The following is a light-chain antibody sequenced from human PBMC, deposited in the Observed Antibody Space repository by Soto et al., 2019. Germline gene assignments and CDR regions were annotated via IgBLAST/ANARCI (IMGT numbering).Light chain of an antibody. CDR1: QSVSSY. V-gene: IGKV3-11*01. J-gene: IGKJ1*01. CDR3: QQYGSSPST. CDR2: YTP. Sequence: EIVLTQSPAPLFLSPGERAXXXXXASQSVSSYLAWYQQKPGQAPRLPIYYTPNRATGLPPRFSGSGSGTDFTLTISGLEPEDFAVYYCQQYGSSPSTFGQGTKVDIK.